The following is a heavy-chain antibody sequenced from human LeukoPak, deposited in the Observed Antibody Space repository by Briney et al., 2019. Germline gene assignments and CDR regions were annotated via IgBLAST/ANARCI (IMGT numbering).Heavy chain of an antibody. CDR3: ASRPADSTWYGVFDY. CDR1: NGSIGSYY. Sequence: SETLSLTCTVSNGSIGSYYWTWIRQPAGKGLEWIGRIHRTGSTNYNPSLTSRVIMSVDTSKNQFSLRLTSLTAADTAVYYCASRPADSTWYGVFDYWSQGTLVTVSS. D-gene: IGHD6-13*01. J-gene: IGHJ4*02. V-gene: IGHV4-4*07. CDR2: IHRTGST.